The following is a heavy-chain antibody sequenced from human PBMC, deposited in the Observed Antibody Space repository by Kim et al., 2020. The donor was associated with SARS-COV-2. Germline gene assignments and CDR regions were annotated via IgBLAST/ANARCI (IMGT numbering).Heavy chain of an antibody. V-gene: IGHV4-34*01. Sequence: SETLSLTCAVYGGSFSGYYWSWIRQPPGKGLEWIGEINHSGSTNYNPSLKSRVTISVDTSKNQFSLKLSSVTAADTAVYYCARGPFTMVRGVSNWLDPWGQGTLVTVSS. CDR1: GGSFSGYY. CDR2: INHSGST. D-gene: IGHD3-10*01. J-gene: IGHJ5*02. CDR3: ARGPFTMVRGVSNWLDP.